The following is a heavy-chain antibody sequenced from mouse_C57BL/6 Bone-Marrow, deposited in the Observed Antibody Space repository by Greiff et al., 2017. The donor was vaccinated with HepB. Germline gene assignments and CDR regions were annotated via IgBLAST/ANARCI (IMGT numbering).Heavy chain of an antibody. V-gene: IGHV1-81*01. J-gene: IGHJ3*01. CDR3: AGHYYGSSYGFAY. D-gene: IGHD1-1*01. Sequence: VKLVESGAELARPGASVKLSCKASGYTFTSYGISWVKQRTGQGLEWIGEIYPRSGNTYYNEKFKGKATLTADKSSSTAYMELRSLTSEDSAVYFCAGHYYGSSYGFAYWGQGTLVTVSA. CDR1: GYTFTSYG. CDR2: IYPRSGNT.